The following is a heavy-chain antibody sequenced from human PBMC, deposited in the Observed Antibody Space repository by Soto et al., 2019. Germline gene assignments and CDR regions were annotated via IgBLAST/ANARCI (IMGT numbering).Heavy chain of an antibody. Sequence: EVQLVESGGGLVKPGGSLRLSCAASGFTFSSYSMSWVRQAPGKGLEWVSSISSSSSYIYYADSVKGRFTISRDNAKNSLYLQMNSLRAEDTAVYYCARGGDGVVVVAATLRKNYMDVWGKGTTVTVSS. CDR1: GFTFSSYS. CDR2: ISSSSSYI. J-gene: IGHJ6*03. D-gene: IGHD2-15*01. V-gene: IGHV3-21*01. CDR3: ARGGDGVVVVAATLRKNYMDV.